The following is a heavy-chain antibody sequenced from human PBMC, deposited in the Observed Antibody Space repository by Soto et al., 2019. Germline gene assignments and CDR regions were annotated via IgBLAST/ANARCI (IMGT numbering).Heavy chain of an antibody. Sequence: SETLSLTCAVYGGSFSGYYWSWIRQPPGKGLEWIGEINHSGSTNYNPSLKSRVTISVDTSKNQFSLKLSSVTAADTAVYYCARGRKEGSGPAAMGSEYYFDYWGQGTLVTVSS. CDR2: INHSGST. D-gene: IGHD2-2*01. V-gene: IGHV4-34*01. CDR3: ARGRKEGSGPAAMGSEYYFDY. J-gene: IGHJ4*02. CDR1: GGSFSGYY.